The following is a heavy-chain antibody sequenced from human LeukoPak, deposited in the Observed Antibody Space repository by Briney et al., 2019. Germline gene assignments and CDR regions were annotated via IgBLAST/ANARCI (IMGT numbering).Heavy chain of an antibody. V-gene: IGHV4-4*02. D-gene: IGHD2-2*01. Sequence: SGTLSLTCAVSGGSISSSNWWSWVRQPPGKGLEWIGEIYHSGSTNYNPSLKSRVTISVDKSKNQFSLKLSSVTAADTAVYYCARWCSSTSCYPSDAFDIWGQGTMVTVSS. CDR3: ARWCSSTSCYPSDAFDI. J-gene: IGHJ3*02. CDR2: IYHSGST. CDR1: GGSISSSNW.